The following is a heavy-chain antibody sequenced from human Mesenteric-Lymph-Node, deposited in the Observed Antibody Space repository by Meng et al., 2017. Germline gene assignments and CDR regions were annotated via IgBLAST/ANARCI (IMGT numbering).Heavy chain of an antibody. CDR2: TYYRSKWYN. J-gene: IGHJ4*02. CDR3: ARDYGTSRPFEY. Sequence: VPLRRTGHRLWPPPQSSPLTCALSGDSVSCTGAAWNWIRQSPSRGLEWLGRTYYRSKWYNDYAVSVKGRIAIDPDTSKNQFFLQLNSVTPEDTAVYYCARDYGTSRPFEYWGQGILVTVSS. D-gene: IGHD1/OR15-1a*01. CDR1: GDSVSCTGAA. V-gene: IGHV6-1*01.